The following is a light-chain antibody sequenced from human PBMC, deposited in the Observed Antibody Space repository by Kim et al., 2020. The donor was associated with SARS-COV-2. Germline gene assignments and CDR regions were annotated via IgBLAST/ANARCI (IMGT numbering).Light chain of an antibody. CDR1: QSISSY. V-gene: IGKV1-39*01. CDR2: AAS. Sequence: AVGDRVTITCRASQSISSYLNWYQQKPGKAPKLLIYAASSLQSVVPSRFSGSGSGTDFTLTISSLQPEDFATYYCQQSYSTLGRTFGQGTKVDIK. J-gene: IGKJ1*01. CDR3: QQSYSTLGRT.